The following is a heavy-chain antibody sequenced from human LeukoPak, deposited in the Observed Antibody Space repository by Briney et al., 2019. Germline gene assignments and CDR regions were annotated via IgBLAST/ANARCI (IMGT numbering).Heavy chain of an antibody. CDR1: GFTFGTYT. D-gene: IGHD6-13*01. Sequence: GGSLRLSCAASGFTFGTYTMNWVRQAPGKGLEWVASISSDTNYIYYADSVKGRFTISRDNAKSSLYLQMNSLRVEDTAAYFCARAPSRYSSSPNWGQGTLVTVSS. CDR3: ARAPSRYSSSPN. CDR2: ISSDTNYI. J-gene: IGHJ4*02. V-gene: IGHV3-21*01.